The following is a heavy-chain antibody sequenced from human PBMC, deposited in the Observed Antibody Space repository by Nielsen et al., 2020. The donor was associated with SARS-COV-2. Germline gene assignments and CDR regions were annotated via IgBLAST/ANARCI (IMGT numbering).Heavy chain of an antibody. V-gene: IGHV3-30*02. CDR3: TAGPDRDFDY. D-gene: IGHD5-24*01. CDR2: IRYDGSNK. Sequence: GESLKISCAASGFTFSSYGMHWVRQAPGKGLEWVAFIRYDGSNKYYADSVKGRFTISRDNSKNTLYLQMNSLRAEDTAVYYCTAGPDRDFDYWGQGTLVTVSS. J-gene: IGHJ4*02. CDR1: GFTFSSYG.